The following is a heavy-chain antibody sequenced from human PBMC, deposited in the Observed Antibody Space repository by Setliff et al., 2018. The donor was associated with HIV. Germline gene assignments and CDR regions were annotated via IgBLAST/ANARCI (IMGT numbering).Heavy chain of an antibody. J-gene: IGHJ6*03. CDR1: GYTFTSYA. CDR2: INAGNGNT. D-gene: IGHD3-10*01. Sequence: ASVKVSCKASGYTFTSYAMHWVRQAPGQRLEWMGWINAGNGNTKYSQKFQGRVTITRDTSASTAYMELSSLRSEDTAGYYCAREGKFRYYYYMDVWGKGTTVTVS. V-gene: IGHV1-3*01. CDR3: AREGKFRYYYYMDV.